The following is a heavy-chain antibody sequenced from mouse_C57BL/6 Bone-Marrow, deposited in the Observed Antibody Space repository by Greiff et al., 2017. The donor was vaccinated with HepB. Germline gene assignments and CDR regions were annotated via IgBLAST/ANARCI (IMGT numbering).Heavy chain of an antibody. CDR1: GYTFTSYW. CDR3: AKTQFITTVVDWYFDV. V-gene: IGHV1-74*01. CDR2: IHPSDSDT. Sequence: QVQLQQPGAELVKPGASVKVSCKASGYTFTSYWMHWVKQRPGQGLEWIGRIHPSDSDTNYNQKFKGKATLTVDKSSSTAYMQLSSLTSEDSAVYYCAKTQFITTVVDWYFDVWGTGTTVTVSS. D-gene: IGHD1-1*01. J-gene: IGHJ1*03.